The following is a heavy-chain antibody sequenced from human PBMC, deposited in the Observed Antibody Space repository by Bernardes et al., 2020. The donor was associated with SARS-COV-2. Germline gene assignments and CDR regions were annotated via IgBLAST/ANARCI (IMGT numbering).Heavy chain of an antibody. CDR2: MNPNSGNT. CDR3: ASGLFDY. Sequence: ASVKVSCRASGYTFTTYDINWVRQATGQGLEWMGWMNPNSGNTGYAQKFQGRVTMTRNISINTAYMELSSLRSEDTAVYYCASGLFDYWGQGTLVTVSS. J-gene: IGHJ4*02. V-gene: IGHV1-8*01. CDR1: GYTFTTYD.